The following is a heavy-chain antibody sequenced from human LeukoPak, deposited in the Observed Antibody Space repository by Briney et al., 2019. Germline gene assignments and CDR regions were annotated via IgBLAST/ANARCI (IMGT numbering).Heavy chain of an antibody. D-gene: IGHD2-2*02. CDR3: ARVPVRCSSTSCYIDY. V-gene: IGHV1-18*01. J-gene: IGHJ4*02. CDR1: GYTFTSYG. Sequence: GASVKVSCKASGYTFTSYGISWVRQAPGQGLEWMGWISAYNGNTNYAQKLQGRVTMTTDTSTSTAYMELRSLRSDDTAVYYCARVPVRCSSTSCYIDYWGQGTLVTVSS. CDR2: ISAYNGNT.